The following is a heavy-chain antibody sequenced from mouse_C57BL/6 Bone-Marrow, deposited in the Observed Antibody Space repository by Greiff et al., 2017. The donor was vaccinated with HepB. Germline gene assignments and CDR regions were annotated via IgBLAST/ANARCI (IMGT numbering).Heavy chain of an antibody. V-gene: IGHV5-6*01. D-gene: IGHD1-1*01. CDR3: ARPTTRYFDV. Sequence: EVQLVESGGDLVKPGGSLKLSCAASGFTFSSYGMSWVRQTPDKRLEWVATISRGGSYTYYPDSVKGRFTISRDNTKNTLYLQMSRLTSEDAAMYDCARPTTRYFDVWGTGTTVTVSS. CDR2: ISRGGSYT. J-gene: IGHJ1*03. CDR1: GFTFSSYG.